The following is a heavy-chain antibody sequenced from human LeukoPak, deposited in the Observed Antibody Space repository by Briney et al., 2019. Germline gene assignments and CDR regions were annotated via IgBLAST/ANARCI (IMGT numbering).Heavy chain of an antibody. V-gene: IGHV4-31*03. CDR2: IYYSGST. J-gene: IGHJ5*02. CDR1: GGSISRGGYF. CDR3: ARGSGWFGELPQYNWFDP. D-gene: IGHD3-10*01. Sequence: SETLSLTCTVSGGSISRGGYFWNWIRQHPGKGLEWIGYIYYSGSTYYNPSLKSRVTISVDTSKNQFSLKLSSVTAADTAVYYCARGSGWFGELPQYNWFDPWGQGTLVTDSS.